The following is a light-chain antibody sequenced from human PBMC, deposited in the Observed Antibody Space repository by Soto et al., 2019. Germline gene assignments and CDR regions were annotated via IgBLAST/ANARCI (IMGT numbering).Light chain of an antibody. J-gene: IGLJ2*01. V-gene: IGLV3-1*01. Sequence: SYELTQPPSLSVSPGQTASITCSGDKMGDKYAWWYQQKPGQSPVLVIYQDTKRPSGIPERFSGSASGNTATLTIRGTQAVDEADYYCQAWDSSLYVVFDGGTKVTVL. CDR2: QDT. CDR3: QAWDSSLYVV. CDR1: KMGDKY.